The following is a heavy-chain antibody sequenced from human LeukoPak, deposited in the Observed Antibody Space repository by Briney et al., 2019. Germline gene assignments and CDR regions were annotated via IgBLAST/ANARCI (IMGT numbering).Heavy chain of an antibody. Sequence: ASVKVSCKASGYTFTGYFMHWVRQAPGQGLEWMGWINPNSGGTNYAQKFQGWVTMTRDTSISTAYMELSRLRSDDTAVYYCARDRSSRAAAGSTRGNWFDPWGQGTLVTVSS. CDR3: ARDRSSRAAAGSTRGNWFDP. J-gene: IGHJ5*02. D-gene: IGHD6-13*01. V-gene: IGHV1-2*04. CDR1: GYTFTGYF. CDR2: INPNSGGT.